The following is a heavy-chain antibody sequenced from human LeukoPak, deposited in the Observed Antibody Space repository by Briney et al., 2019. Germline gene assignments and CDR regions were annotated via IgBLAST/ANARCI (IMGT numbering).Heavy chain of an antibody. CDR3: ARVGSSSWYVADAFDI. CDR1: GYTFTSYD. J-gene: IGHJ3*02. V-gene: IGHV1-8*01. CDR2: MNPNSGNT. D-gene: IGHD6-13*01. Sequence: ASVKVSCKASGYTFTSYDINWVRQATGQGLEWMGWMNPNSGNTGYAQKFQGRVTMTRNTSISTAYMELSSLRSEDTAVYYCARVGSSSWYVADAFDIWGQGTMVTVSS.